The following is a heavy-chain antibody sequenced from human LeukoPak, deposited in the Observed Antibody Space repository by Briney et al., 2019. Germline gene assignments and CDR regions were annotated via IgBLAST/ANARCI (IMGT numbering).Heavy chain of an antibody. D-gene: IGHD5-18*01. Sequence: GGSLRLSCAASGFTFSSDGMHWVRQAPGKGLEWVAVISYDGSNKYYADSVKGRFTISRDNSKNTLYLQMNNLRAEDTAAYYCAKGRDSYAYGDFDYWGQGTLVTVSS. CDR2: ISYDGSNK. CDR1: GFTFSSDG. CDR3: AKGRDSYAYGDFDY. V-gene: IGHV3-30*18. J-gene: IGHJ4*02.